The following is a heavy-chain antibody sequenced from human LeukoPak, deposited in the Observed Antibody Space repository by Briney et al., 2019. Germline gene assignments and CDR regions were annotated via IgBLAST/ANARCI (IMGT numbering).Heavy chain of an antibody. V-gene: IGHV4-4*07. CDR3: ARDYDILTGYSNNDAFDI. CDR1: GGSISSYY. CDR2: IYTSGST. D-gene: IGHD3-9*01. Sequence: SETLSLTCTVSGGSISSYYWSWLRQPAGKGLEWIGRIYTSGSTNYNPSLKSRVTMSVDTSKNQFSLKLSSVTAADTAVYYCARDYDILTGYSNNDAFDIWGQGTMVTVSS. J-gene: IGHJ3*02.